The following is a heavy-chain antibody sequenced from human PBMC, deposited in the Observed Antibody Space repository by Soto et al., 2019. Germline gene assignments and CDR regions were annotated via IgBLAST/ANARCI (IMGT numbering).Heavy chain of an antibody. V-gene: IGHV3-30*03. CDR3: ARIGPPLDY. Sequence: PGGSLRLSCAASGFTFSSYGMHWVRQAPGKGLEWVAVISYDGSNKYYADSVKGRFTISRDNAKNSLYLQMNSLRAEDTAVYYCARIGPPLDYWGQGTLVTVSS. CDR1: GFTFSSYG. J-gene: IGHJ4*02. CDR2: ISYDGSNK. D-gene: IGHD3-10*01.